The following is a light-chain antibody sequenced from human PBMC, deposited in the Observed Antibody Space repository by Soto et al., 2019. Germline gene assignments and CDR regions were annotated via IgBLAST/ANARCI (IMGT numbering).Light chain of an antibody. Sequence: SYELTQPPSVSVAPGKTARITCGGTNIGSKSVHWYQQKPGQAPVLVIYYDSDRPSGIPERFSGSNSGNTATLTISRVEAGDEADYYCQVLDSNSDRGVFGGGTKLTVL. CDR2: YDS. J-gene: IGLJ2*01. CDR3: QVLDSNSDRGV. CDR1: NIGSKS. V-gene: IGLV3-21*04.